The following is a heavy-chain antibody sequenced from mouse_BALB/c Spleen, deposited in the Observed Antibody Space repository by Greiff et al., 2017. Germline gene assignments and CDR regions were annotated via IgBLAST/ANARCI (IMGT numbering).Heavy chain of an antibody. CDR1: GFTFSSYA. V-gene: IGHV5-9-4*01. D-gene: IGHD1-1*01. CDR2: ISSGGSYT. CDR3: ARGIYYYGSSYDYFDY. J-gene: IGHJ2*01. Sequence: EVQLVESGGGLVKPGGSLKLSCAASGFTFSSYAMSWVRQSPEKRLEWVAEISSGGSYTYYPDTVTGRFTISRDNAKNTLYLEMSSLRSEDTAMYYCARGIYYYGSSYDYFDYWGQGTTLTVSS.